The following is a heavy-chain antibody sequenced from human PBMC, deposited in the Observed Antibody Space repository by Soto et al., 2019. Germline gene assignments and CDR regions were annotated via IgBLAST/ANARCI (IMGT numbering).Heavy chain of an antibody. CDR3: ARTEVVPAATLPYNWFDT. CDR2: IYPGDSDT. V-gene: IGHV5-51*01. CDR1: GYSFTSYW. Sequence: PGESLKISCKGSGYSFTSYWIGWVRQMPGKGLEWMGIIYPGDSDTRYSPSFQGQVTISADKSISTAYLQWSSLKASDTAMYYCARTEVVPAATLPYNWFDTWGQGTLVTVSS. D-gene: IGHD2-2*01. J-gene: IGHJ5*02.